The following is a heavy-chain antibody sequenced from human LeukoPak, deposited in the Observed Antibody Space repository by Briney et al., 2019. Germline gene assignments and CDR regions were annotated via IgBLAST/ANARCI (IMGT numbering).Heavy chain of an antibody. CDR2: INHSGST. CDR3: ARGLGTIPDIASAGLDY. CDR1: GGTFIGHY. Sequence: SETLSLTCAAYGGTFIGHYWSWLRQPPGKGLEWIGVINHSGSTNYNPPLKSRVTISVDKSKSQFSRRLSSVTAAAPAVCYCARGLGTIPDIASAGLDYWGQGTLVTASS. J-gene: IGHJ4*02. V-gene: IGHV4-34*01. D-gene: IGHD6-13*01.